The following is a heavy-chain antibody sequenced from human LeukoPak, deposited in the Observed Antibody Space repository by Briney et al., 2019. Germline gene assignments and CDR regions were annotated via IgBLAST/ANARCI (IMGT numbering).Heavy chain of an antibody. CDR1: GYTFTGYY. CDR3: ARDRGYSSSWYVVTAIPYGMDV. CDR2: INPNSGGT. V-gene: IGHV1-2*02. J-gene: IGHJ6*02. Sequence: ASVKVSCKASGYTFTGYYMHWVRQAPGQGLEWMGWINPNSGGTSYAQKFQGRVTMTRDTSISTAYMELSRLRSDDTAVYYCARDRGYSSSWYVVTAIPYGMDVWGQGTTVTVSS. D-gene: IGHD6-13*01.